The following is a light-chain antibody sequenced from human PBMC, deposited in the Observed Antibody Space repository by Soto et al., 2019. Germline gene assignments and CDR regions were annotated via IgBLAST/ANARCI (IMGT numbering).Light chain of an antibody. V-gene: IGKV2-28*01. CDR1: QSLLHTNGHTY. J-gene: IGKJ3*01. CDR3: MQALQTPT. CDR2: LGS. Sequence: DIVMTQSPLSLTVTPGDPASISCRSSQSLLHTNGHTYLDWYLQKPGQSPQLLIYLGSNRASGVPDRFSGSGSGTDFSLQISRVEAEDVGVYYCMQALQTPTFGPGSKVDIK.